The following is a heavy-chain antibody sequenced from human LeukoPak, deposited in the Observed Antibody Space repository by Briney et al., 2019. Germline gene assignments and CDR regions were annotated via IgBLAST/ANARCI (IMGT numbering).Heavy chain of an antibody. Sequence: GGSLRLSCAASGFTFSDYYMSWIRQAPGKGLEGVSYISSSGSTIYYADSVKGRFIISRDNSKNTLYLQMNSLRAEDTAVYYCARDRREFDAFDIWGQGTMVTVSS. CDR3: ARDRREFDAFDI. J-gene: IGHJ3*02. CDR1: GFTFSDYY. CDR2: ISSSGSTI. V-gene: IGHV3-11*01. D-gene: IGHD3-10*01.